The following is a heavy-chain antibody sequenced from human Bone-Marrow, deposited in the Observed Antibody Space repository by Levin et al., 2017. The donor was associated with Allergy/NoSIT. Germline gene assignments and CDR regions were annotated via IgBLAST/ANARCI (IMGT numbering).Heavy chain of an antibody. CDR1: GYTFTGYY. J-gene: IGHJ3*01. CDR2: ISPNGADT. D-gene: IGHD3-10*01. Sequence: GESLKISCKASGYTFTGYYMHWVRQAPGQGLEWMGWISPNGADTNYAQNFQGRVTMTRDTSISTAYMELTRLKSDDTAVYYCARPNVWFGELNAFDVWGQGTTITVSS. V-gene: IGHV1-2*02. CDR3: ARPNVWFGELNAFDV.